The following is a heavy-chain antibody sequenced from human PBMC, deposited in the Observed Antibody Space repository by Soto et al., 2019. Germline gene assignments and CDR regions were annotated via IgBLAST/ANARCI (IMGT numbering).Heavy chain of an antibody. V-gene: IGHV3-30-3*01. CDR2: ISYDGSNK. CDR1: GFTFSSYA. CDR3: ASQIWWSYGMDV. J-gene: IGHJ6*02. Sequence: GGSLRLSGRASGFTFSSYAMHWVRKAPGKGLEGVAVISYDGSNKYSADAVKGRFTISRDNSTNTVYLQMNSLRAEDTAVYYCASQIWWSYGMDVWGQGTRVTVSS. D-gene: IGHD2-21*01.